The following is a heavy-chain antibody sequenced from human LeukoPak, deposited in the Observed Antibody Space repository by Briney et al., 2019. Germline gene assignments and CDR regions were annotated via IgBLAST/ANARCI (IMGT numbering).Heavy chain of an antibody. Sequence: PSETLSLTCTISGDSISGSYWSWLRLPAGKGLEWIGRIYTSGRTNYNLALKGRVTMSVDTSKNQFSLKLTSVTAADTAVYYCARERGTIMNVGGPTRFDPWGQGTLVIVSS. CDR1: GDSISGSY. D-gene: IGHD3-16*01. J-gene: IGHJ5*02. CDR3: ARERGTIMNVGGPTRFDP. CDR2: IYTSGRT. V-gene: IGHV4-4*07.